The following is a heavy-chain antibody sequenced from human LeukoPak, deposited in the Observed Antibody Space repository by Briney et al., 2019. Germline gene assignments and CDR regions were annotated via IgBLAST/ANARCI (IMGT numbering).Heavy chain of an antibody. V-gene: IGHV4-39*01. CDR2: AFYSGST. CDR1: GGPISSSSYY. D-gene: IGHD2-2*01. CDR3: ATTPPKDIVVVPAALRAFDI. J-gene: IGHJ3*02. Sequence: PSETLSLTCTVSGGPISSSSYYWGWIRQPPGKGLEWIGNAFYSGSTYYNPSLKSRVTISIDTSKNQFSLKLSSVTTADTAVYYCATTPPKDIVVVPAALRAFDIWGQGTMVTVSS.